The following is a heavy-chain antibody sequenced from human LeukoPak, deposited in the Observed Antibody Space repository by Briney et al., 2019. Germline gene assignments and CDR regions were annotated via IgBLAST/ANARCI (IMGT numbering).Heavy chain of an antibody. CDR1: GFTFSSYA. CDR3: ARGLKRFGVGASTPNDY. CDR2: ISYDGSNK. V-gene: IGHV3-30*04. J-gene: IGHJ4*02. D-gene: IGHD3-10*01. Sequence: GGSLRLSCAASGFTFSSYAMHWVRQAPGKGLEWVAVISYDGSNKYYADSVKGRFTISRDNSKNTLYLQMNSLRAEDTAVYYCARGLKRFGVGASTPNDYWGQGTLVTVSS.